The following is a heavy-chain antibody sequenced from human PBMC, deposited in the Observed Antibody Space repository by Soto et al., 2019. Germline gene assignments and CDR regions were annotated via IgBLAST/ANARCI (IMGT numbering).Heavy chain of an antibody. V-gene: IGHV4-4*07. CDR1: GGSISSYY. CDR2: IYTSGST. CDR3: ARARGPGFISSSWTYYYYYGMDV. Sequence: KPSETLSLTCTVSGGSISSYYWSWIRQPAGKGLEWIGRIYTSGSTNYNPSLKSRVTMSVDTSKNQFSLKLSSVTAADTAVYYCARARGPGFISSSWTYYYYYGMDVWGQGTTVTVSS. J-gene: IGHJ6*02. D-gene: IGHD6-13*01.